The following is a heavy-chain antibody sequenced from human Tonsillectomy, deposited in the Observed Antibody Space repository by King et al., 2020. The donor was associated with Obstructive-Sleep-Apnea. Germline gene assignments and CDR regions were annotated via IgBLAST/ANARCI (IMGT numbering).Heavy chain of an antibody. J-gene: IGHJ6*02. CDR1: GDSVSSNSAA. CDR3: ARGETKGLMVRLWASMDV. Sequence: VQLQQSGPGLVKPSQTLSLTCAISGDSVSSNSAAWNWIRQSPSRGLEWLGRTYYRSTWSNDYALSVKSRITINPDTSKNQFSLQLNSVTPEDTAVYYCARGETKGLMVRLWASMDVWGQGTTVTVSS. V-gene: IGHV6-1*01. CDR2: TYYRSTWSN. D-gene: IGHD3-10*01.